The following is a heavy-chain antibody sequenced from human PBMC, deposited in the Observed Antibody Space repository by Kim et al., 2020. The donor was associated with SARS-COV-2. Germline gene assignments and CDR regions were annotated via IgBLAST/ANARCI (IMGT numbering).Heavy chain of an antibody. CDR3: ARGSVAGTGEYYFDY. CDR2: IYSGGST. CDR1: GFTVSSNY. D-gene: IGHD6-19*01. V-gene: IGHV3-53*04. J-gene: IGHJ4*02. Sequence: GGSLRLSCAASGFTVSSNYMSWVRQAPGKGLEWVSVIYSGGSTYYADSVKGRFTISRHNSKNTLYLQMNSLRAEDTAVYYCARGSVAGTGEYYFDYWGQRTLVTVSS.